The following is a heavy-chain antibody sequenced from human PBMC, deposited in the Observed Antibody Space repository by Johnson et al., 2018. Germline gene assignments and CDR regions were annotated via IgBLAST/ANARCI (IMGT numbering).Heavy chain of an antibody. V-gene: IGHV4-61*02. CDR2: IHTSGTS. Sequence: QVQLQESGPGLVKPSQTLSLTCTVSGASISGNNYYWSWIRQPAGKGLELIGRIHTSGTSKYNPSLESRVTISLDTSKNQVSLKLSSVTAADTAVYFCASDFPVTLRGGFFDYWGQGALVTVSS. D-gene: IGHD4-17*01. J-gene: IGHJ4*02. CDR3: ASDFPVTLRGGFFDY. CDR1: GASISGNNYY.